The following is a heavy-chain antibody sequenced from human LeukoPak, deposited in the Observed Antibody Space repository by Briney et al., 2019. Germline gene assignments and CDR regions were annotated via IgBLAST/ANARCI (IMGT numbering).Heavy chain of an antibody. CDR1: GFTFSTYA. V-gene: IGHV3-23*01. J-gene: IGHJ3*01. CDR3: AKDPLGVVDAFDL. D-gene: IGHD2-21*01. CDR2: ISGSSSNT. Sequence: GGSLRLSCVGSGFTFSTYAMNWVRQAPGKGLEWVSTISGSSSNTYYAESVKGRFTISRDNSKNTVFLQMNSLRAEDTAIYCCAKDPLGVVDAFDLWGQGTVVTVSS.